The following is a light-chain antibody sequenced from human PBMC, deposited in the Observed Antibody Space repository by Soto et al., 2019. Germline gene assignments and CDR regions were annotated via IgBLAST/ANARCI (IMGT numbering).Light chain of an antibody. CDR3: SSYTSSSTYV. J-gene: IGLJ1*01. CDR1: SSDVGSYNR. Sequence: LTQPPSVSGSPGQSVAVSCTGTSSDVGSYNRVSWYQQPPGTAPKLMIYEVGSRPSGVPDRFSGSKSGNTASLTISGLQAEDEADYYCSSYTSSSTYVFGTGTKVTVL. V-gene: IGLV2-18*02. CDR2: EVG.